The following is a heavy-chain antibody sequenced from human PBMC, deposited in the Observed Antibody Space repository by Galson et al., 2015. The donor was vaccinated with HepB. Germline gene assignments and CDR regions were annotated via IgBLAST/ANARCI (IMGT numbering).Heavy chain of an antibody. CDR1: GFTFSSYG. Sequence: SLRLSCAASGFTFSSYGMHWVRQAPGKGLEWVAVIWYDGSNKYYADSVKGRFTISRDNSKNTLYLQMNSLRAEDTAVYYCARDRSYYDFWSGYYRYYYMDVWGKGTTVTVSS. CDR3: ARDRSYYDFWSGYYRYYYMDV. CDR2: IWYDGSNK. J-gene: IGHJ6*03. D-gene: IGHD3-3*01. V-gene: IGHV3-33*01.